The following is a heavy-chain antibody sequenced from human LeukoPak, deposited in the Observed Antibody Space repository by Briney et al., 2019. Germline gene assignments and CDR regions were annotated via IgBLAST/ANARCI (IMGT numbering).Heavy chain of an antibody. J-gene: IGHJ4*02. V-gene: IGHV3-7*02. D-gene: IGHD6-19*01. CDR1: GFPFSRYW. Sequence: PGGSLRPSCAASGFPFSRYWLSWVRQAPGKGLEWVANIKQDGSEKYYVDSVKGRFPISRDNANYLVYLQMTSLRAEDTAIYYCATELAVAGTFDYWGQGTLVTVSS. CDR2: IKQDGSEK. CDR3: ATELAVAGTFDY.